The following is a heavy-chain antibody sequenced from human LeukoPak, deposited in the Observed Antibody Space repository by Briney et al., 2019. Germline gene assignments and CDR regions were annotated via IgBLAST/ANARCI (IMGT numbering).Heavy chain of an antibody. CDR3: ARRMAAAGTGGGDY. V-gene: IGHV3-33*01. Sequence: GRSLRLSCATSGFTFSDYGMHWVRQAPGKGLEWVAVIWYDGSNKYYADSVKGRFTISRDNSKNTLYLQMNSLSAEDTAMYYCARRMAAAGTGGGDYWGQGTLVTVSS. CDR2: IWYDGSNK. CDR1: GFTFSDYG. D-gene: IGHD6-13*01. J-gene: IGHJ4*02.